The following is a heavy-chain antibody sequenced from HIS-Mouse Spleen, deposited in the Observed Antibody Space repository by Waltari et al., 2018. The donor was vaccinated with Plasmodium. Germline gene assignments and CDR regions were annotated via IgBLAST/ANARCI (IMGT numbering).Heavy chain of an antibody. V-gene: IGHV4-39*07. D-gene: IGHD1-7*01. CDR1: GGSISSTSYY. CDR2: IYYSGST. Sequence: QLPLQHSGTGLVQPSETLSLTCTVSGGSISSTSYYWGWLRQPPGKGLEWIGSIYYSGSTYYNPSLKSRVTISVDTSKNQFSLKLSSVTAADTAVYYCARDRITGTSYFDYWGQGTLVTVSS. CDR3: ARDRITGTSYFDY. J-gene: IGHJ4*02.